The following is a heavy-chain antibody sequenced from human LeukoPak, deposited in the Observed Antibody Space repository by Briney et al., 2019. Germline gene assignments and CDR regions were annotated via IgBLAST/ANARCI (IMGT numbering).Heavy chain of an antibody. Sequence: ASVKLSFKASGYTFTSYDINWVRQAPGQGLEWMGWMNPNSGNTNYAQKLQGRVTMTTDTSTSTAYMELRSLRSDDTAVYYCARGVYKGDYYDSSGYCYWGQGTLVTVSS. CDR3: ARGVYKGDYYDSSGYCY. CDR1: GYTFTSYD. J-gene: IGHJ4*02. D-gene: IGHD3-22*01. CDR2: MNPNSGNT. V-gene: IGHV1-18*01.